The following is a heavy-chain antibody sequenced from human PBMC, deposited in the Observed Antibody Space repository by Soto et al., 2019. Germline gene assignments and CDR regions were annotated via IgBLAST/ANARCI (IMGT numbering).Heavy chain of an antibody. CDR1: GFTFGDYA. Sequence: GGSLRLSCTASGFTFGDYAMSWFRQAPGKGLEWVGFIRSKAYRATTEYAASVKDRFIISRDDSKSIAYLQMNSLKTEDTAVYYCTAPITDFWSGYPDYWGQGTLVTVSS. D-gene: IGHD3-3*01. CDR3: TAPITDFWSGYPDY. V-gene: IGHV3-49*03. CDR2: IRSKAYRATT. J-gene: IGHJ4*02.